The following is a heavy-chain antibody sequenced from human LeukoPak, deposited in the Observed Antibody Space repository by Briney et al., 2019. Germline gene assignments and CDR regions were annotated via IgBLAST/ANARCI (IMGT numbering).Heavy chain of an antibody. Sequence: GGSLRLSCAASGFTFNSFFLNWVRLTPGRELEWVACISQDGSETFYMDSVRGRFTISRDNTKNSLYLQMDSLRAENTAVYFCVRDLGHSRHYFEYWGQGALVTVSS. CDR1: GFTFNSFF. CDR2: ISQDGSET. CDR3: VRDLGHSRHYFEY. V-gene: IGHV3-7*01. J-gene: IGHJ4*02. D-gene: IGHD7-27*01.